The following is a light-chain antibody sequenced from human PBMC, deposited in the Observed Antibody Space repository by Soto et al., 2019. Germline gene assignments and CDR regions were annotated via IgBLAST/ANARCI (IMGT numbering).Light chain of an antibody. Sequence: EVVMTQSPLSLPVTLGQPASISCRSSQSLVNSDGNTYLNWFHQRPGQSPRRLIYKVSNRDSGVXEXXSGRGSCTDFTLRISRVEAEDVGVYYCMQGSHWPRTFGQGTRVEIK. CDR2: KVS. CDR3: MQGSHWPRT. J-gene: IGKJ1*01. V-gene: IGKV2-30*01. CDR1: QSLVNSDGNTY.